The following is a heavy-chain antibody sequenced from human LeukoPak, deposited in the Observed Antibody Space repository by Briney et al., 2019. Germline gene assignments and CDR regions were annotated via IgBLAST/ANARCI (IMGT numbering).Heavy chain of an antibody. CDR1: GLTVSSNY. V-gene: IGHV3-66*01. J-gene: IGHJ4*02. Sequence: GGSLRLSCVVSGLTVSSNYMSWVRQAPGKGLEWVSVIYSGGTTNYADSVKGRFLVYRDNSKNTLYLQMNSLRAEDTAVYYCASKLTTGYWGQGTLVTVSS. CDR2: IYSGGTT. D-gene: IGHD4-17*01. CDR3: ASKLTTGY.